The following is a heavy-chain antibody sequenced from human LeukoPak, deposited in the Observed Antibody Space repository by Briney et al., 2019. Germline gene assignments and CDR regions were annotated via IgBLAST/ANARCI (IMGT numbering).Heavy chain of an antibody. CDR2: IYPDDSET. D-gene: IGHD3-10*01. J-gene: IGHJ3*02. CDR1: GYNFADYW. Sequence: GESLKISCKASGYNFADYWIGWVRQTPGKGLEWMGIIYPDDSETKNSPSVEGQVTISVDESTSTAYLQWSSLKASDTAVYYCARRLLAVSNTMVWGPADAFDIWGQGTTVTVSS. V-gene: IGHV5-51*01. CDR3: ARRLLAVSNTMVWGPADAFDI.